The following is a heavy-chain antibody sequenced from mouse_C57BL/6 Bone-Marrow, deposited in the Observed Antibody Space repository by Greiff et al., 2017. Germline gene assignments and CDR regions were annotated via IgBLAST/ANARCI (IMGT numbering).Heavy chain of an antibody. CDR2: MNPNNGGT. Sequence: EVQLQQSGPELVKPGASVKMSCKASGYTFTDYNMHWLKQSHGNGLALIGYMNPNNGGTSYYQKFKGKATLTVNKSSSTAYMELRSLTSEDSAVYYCARDDYYGSSPGYWGQGTTRTVSS. V-gene: IGHV1-22*01. CDR1: GYTFTDYN. D-gene: IGHD1-1*01. CDR3: ARDDYYGSSPGY. J-gene: IGHJ2*01.